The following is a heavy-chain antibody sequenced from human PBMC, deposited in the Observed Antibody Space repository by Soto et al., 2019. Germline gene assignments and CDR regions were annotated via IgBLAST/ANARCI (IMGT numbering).Heavy chain of an antibody. CDR2: INHSGST. D-gene: IGHD3-9*01. CDR3: ARGLTGYPHHAFDI. CDR1: GGSFSGYY. Sequence: SETLSLTCAVYGGSFSGYYWSWIRQPPGKGLEWIGEINHSGSTNYNPSLKSRVTISVDTSKNQFSLKLSSVTAADTAVYYRARGLTGYPHHAFDIWGQGTMVTVSS. V-gene: IGHV4-34*01. J-gene: IGHJ3*02.